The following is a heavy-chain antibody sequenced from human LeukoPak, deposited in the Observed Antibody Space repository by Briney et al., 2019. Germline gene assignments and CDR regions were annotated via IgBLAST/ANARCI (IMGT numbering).Heavy chain of an antibody. D-gene: IGHD3-9*01. Sequence: GGSLRLSCAASGFTFSSYWMSWVRRAPGKGLEWVANIKQDGSEKYYVDSVKGRFTISRDNAKNSLYLQMNSLRAEDTAVCYCAVWGYYDILTGYYAFYYYYGMDVWGQGTTVTVSS. V-gene: IGHV3-7*01. CDR3: AVWGYYDILTGYYAFYYYYGMDV. CDR1: GFTFSSYW. CDR2: IKQDGSEK. J-gene: IGHJ6*02.